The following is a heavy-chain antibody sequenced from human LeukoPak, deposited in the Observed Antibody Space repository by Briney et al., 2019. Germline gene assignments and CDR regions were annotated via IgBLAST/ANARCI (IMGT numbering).Heavy chain of an antibody. CDR2: ISAYNGNT. V-gene: IGHV1-18*01. CDR1: GYTFTSYG. D-gene: IGHD2-15*01. J-gene: IGHJ5*02. CDR3: ARDKAKVVVAATRGNWFDP. Sequence: ASVNVSCKASGYTFTSYGISWVRQAPGQGLEWMGWISAYNGNTNYAQKLQGRVTMTTDTSTSTAYMELRSLRSDDTAVYYCARDKAKVVVAATRGNWFDPWGQGTLVTVSS.